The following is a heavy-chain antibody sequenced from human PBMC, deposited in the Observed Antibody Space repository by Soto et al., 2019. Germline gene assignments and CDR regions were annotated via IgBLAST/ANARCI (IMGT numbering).Heavy chain of an antibody. CDR1: GGSISSSNW. Sequence: SETLSLTCAVSGGSISSSNWWSWVRQPPGKGLEWIGEIYHSGSTYYNPSLKSRVTISVDRSKNQFSLKLSSVTAADTAVYYCARVTEYSSSSALSYYFDYWGQGTLVTVSS. CDR2: IYHSGST. V-gene: IGHV4-4*02. CDR3: ARVTEYSSSSALSYYFDY. J-gene: IGHJ4*02. D-gene: IGHD6-6*01.